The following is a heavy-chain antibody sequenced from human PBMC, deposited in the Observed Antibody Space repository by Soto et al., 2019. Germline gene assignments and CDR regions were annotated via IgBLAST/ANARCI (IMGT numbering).Heavy chain of an antibody. J-gene: IGHJ4*02. CDR2: ISNSGSTK. CDR3: ARDGDYYDSSGHYYSGFDY. V-gene: IGHV3-11*01. Sequence: QVPLVESGGGLVKPGGSLRLSCAASGFRFSDYYMNWIRQAPGKGLEWVSYISNSGSTKYYADSVKGRFTISRDNAKNSLSLQMNSLRAEDTAVYSCARDGDYYDSSGHYYSGFDYWGQGTLVTVSS. D-gene: IGHD3-22*01. CDR1: GFRFSDYY.